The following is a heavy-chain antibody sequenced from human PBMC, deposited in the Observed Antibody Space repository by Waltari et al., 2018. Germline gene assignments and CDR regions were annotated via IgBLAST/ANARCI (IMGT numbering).Heavy chain of an antibody. J-gene: IGHJ4*02. Sequence: EVQLVESGGGLVQPGGSLRLSCTASGFTFSSYSMVWVRQAPGKGLEWVATRKQDGSGGYTVVSVKGRFTFSRDNAKNSLYLQMNSLRAEDTAVYYCARPYSSGWYINFDYWGQGTLVTVSS. CDR2: RKQDGSGG. D-gene: IGHD6-19*01. CDR1: GFTFSSYS. V-gene: IGHV3-7*01. CDR3: ARPYSSGWYINFDY.